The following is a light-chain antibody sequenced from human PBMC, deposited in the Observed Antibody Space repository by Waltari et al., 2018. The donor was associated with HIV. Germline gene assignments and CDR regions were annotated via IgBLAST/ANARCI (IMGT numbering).Light chain of an antibody. Sequence: QSALTQPASVSGSPGQSITISCAGPTSDIGIFDPSPWYQQHPGRAPQLMIFGVYSRPSGVSSRFSGSKSGNTASLTISGLQAEDEANYYCCSYTAIHTLIFGGGTKLTVL. J-gene: IGLJ2*01. CDR3: CSYTAIHTLI. CDR2: GVY. V-gene: IGLV2-14*01. CDR1: TSDIGIFDP.